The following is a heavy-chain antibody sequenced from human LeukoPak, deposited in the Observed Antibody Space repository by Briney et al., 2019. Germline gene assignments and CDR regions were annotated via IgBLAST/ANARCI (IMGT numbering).Heavy chain of an antibody. CDR3: AREYGSGWCDY. J-gene: IGHJ4*02. V-gene: IGHV4-34*01. D-gene: IGHD6-19*01. CDR2: INHSGST. CDR1: GGSFSGYY. Sequence: MTSETLSLTCAVYGGSFSGYYWSWIRQPPGKGLEWIGEINHSGSTNYNPSLKSRVTISVDTSKNQFSLKLSSVTAADTAVYYCAREYGSGWCDYWGQGTLVTVSS.